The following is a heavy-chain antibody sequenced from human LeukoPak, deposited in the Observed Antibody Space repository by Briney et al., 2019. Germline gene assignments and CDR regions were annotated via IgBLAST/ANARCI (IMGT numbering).Heavy chain of an antibody. V-gene: IGHV1-8*01. CDR2: MNPNSGNT. CDR3: ARGKDRELLSSEWLFDY. CDR1: GYTFTSYD. Sequence: GASVKVSCKASGYTFTSYDINWGRQATGQGLEWMGWMNPNSGNTVYAQKFQGRVTMTRNTSISTAYMELSSLRSEDTAVYYCARGKDRELLSSEWLFDYWGQGTLVTVSS. J-gene: IGHJ4*02. D-gene: IGHD2-2*01.